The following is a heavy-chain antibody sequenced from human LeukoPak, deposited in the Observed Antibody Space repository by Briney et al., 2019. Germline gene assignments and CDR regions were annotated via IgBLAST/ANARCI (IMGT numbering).Heavy chain of an antibody. Sequence: ASVKVSCTASGYTFANYDINWVRQATGQGLEWMGWINPKTGNTGYAQRFQGRVTITRNTSMSSAYMELSNLRSEDTAVYYCARGVRDSGYARTHYYYYYYMDVWGKGTTVTISS. D-gene: IGHD5-12*01. CDR3: ARGVRDSGYARTHYYYYYYMDV. CDR2: INPKTGNT. CDR1: GYTFANYD. J-gene: IGHJ6*03. V-gene: IGHV1-8*03.